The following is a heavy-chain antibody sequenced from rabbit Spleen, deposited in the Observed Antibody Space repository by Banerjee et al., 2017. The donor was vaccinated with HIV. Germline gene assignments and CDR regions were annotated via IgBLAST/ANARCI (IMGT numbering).Heavy chain of an antibody. CDR3: ARDTSSSFSSYGMDL. Sequence: QEQLVESGGDLVKPGASLTLTCTASGVSFSSSSYMCWVRQAPGKGLEWIACIDSGSSGFTYFATWAKGRFTCSKTSSTTVTLQMTRLTAADTATYFCARDTSSSFSSYGMDLWGQGTLVTVS. CDR1: GVSFSSSSY. CDR2: IDSGSSGFT. V-gene: IGHV1S45*01. D-gene: IGHD1-1*01. J-gene: IGHJ6*01.